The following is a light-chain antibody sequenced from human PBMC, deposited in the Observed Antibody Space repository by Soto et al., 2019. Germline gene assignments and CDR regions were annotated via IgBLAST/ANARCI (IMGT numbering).Light chain of an antibody. CDR3: QHYGTSVA. V-gene: IGKV3-20*01. Sequence: EIVLTQSPGTLSLSPGERATLSCRTSRTIASNSLGWYQQKPGQAPRLLIYIAYSKTGGVPDRFSGSGSGTDFTLTSTRLEPEDSAVYYCQHYGTSVAFGGGTNVEIK. CDR2: IAY. CDR1: RTIASNS. J-gene: IGKJ4*01.